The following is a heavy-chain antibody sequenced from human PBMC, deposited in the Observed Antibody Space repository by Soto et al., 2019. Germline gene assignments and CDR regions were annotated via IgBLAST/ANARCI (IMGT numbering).Heavy chain of an antibody. J-gene: IGHJ5*01. CDR2: INHSGST. V-gene: IGHV4-34*01. D-gene: IGHD3-22*01. CDR1: GGSFSGYY. Sequence: QVQLQQWGAGLLKPSETLSLTCAVYGGSFSGYYWSWIRQPPGKGLEWIGEINHSGSTNSNPSLKSRVTISVDTSKNQFSLKLSSVTAADTAVYYCARGLPENPDSSGYWFDSWGQGTLVTVSS. CDR3: ARGLPENPDSSGYWFDS.